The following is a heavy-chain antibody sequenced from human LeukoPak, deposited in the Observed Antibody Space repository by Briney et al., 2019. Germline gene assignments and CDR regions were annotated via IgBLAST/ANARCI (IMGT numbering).Heavy chain of an antibody. CDR3: AGQADDYGDYGWFDP. Sequence: SETLSLTCTVSGGSISSSSYYWGWIRQPPGKGLEWIGSIYYSGSTYYNPSLKSRVTISVDTSKNQFSLKLSSVTAADTAVYYCAGQADDYGDYGWFDPWGQGTLVTVSS. CDR2: IYYSGST. D-gene: IGHD4-17*01. CDR1: GGSISSSSYY. V-gene: IGHV4-39*01. J-gene: IGHJ5*02.